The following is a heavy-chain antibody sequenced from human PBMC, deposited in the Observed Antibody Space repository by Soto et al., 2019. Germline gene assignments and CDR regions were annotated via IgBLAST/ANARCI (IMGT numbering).Heavy chain of an antibody. D-gene: IGHD1-26*01. J-gene: IGHJ4*02. CDR2: INSDGSST. Sequence: EVQLVESGGGLVQPGGSLRLSCAASGFTFSSYWMHWVRQAPGKGLVWVSRINSDGSSTSYADSVKGRFTISRDNAKNTLYLHMNSLRAEDTAVYYCARDPLVGADPDYWGQGTLVTVSS. CDR1: GFTFSSYW. V-gene: IGHV3-74*01. CDR3: ARDPLVGADPDY.